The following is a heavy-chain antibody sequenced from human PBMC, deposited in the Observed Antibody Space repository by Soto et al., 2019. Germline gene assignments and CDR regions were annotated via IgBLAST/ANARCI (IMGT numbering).Heavy chain of an antibody. J-gene: IGHJ4*02. D-gene: IGHD4-17*01. CDR1: GGSISSYY. CDR2: IYYSGST. CDR3: AGGTTTVITSFDY. Sequence: QVQLQESGPGLVKPSETLSLTCTVSGGSISSYYWSWIRQPPGKGLEWIGYIYYSGSTNYNPSLKSRVTISVDTSKNQFSLKLSSVTAADTAVYYCAGGTTTVITSFDYWGQGTLVTVSS. V-gene: IGHV4-59*01.